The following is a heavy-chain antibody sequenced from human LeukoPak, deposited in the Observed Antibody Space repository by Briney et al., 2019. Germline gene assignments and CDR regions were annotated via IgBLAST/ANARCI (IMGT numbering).Heavy chain of an antibody. D-gene: IGHD6-25*01. J-gene: IGHJ5*02. Sequence: PSETLSLTCTVSGGSISSGSYYWSWIRQPAGKGLEWVGRIYTSGSTNYNPSLKSRVTISVDTSKNQFSLKLSSVTAADTAVYYCARDVRGRLNWFDPWGQGTLVTVSS. CDR1: GGSISSGSYY. V-gene: IGHV4-61*02. CDR2: IYTSGST. CDR3: ARDVRGRLNWFDP.